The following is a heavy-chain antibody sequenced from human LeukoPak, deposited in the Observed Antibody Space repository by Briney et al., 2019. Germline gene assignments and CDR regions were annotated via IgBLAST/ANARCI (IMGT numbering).Heavy chain of an antibody. V-gene: IGHV3-7*01. CDR1: GLTFSSHW. Sequence: GGSLRLSCAASGLTFSSHWMHWVRQAPGKGLEWVANIKQDESEKYYVDSVKGRFIVSRDNTKNSLYLHMSSLRAEDTAIYYCTRGGDSNGDYWGQGTLVAVSS. J-gene: IGHJ4*02. D-gene: IGHD4-11*01. CDR2: IKQDESEK. CDR3: TRGGDSNGDY.